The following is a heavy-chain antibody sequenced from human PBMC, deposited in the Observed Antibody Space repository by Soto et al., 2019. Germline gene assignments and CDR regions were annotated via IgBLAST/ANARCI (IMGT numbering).Heavy chain of an antibody. V-gene: IGHV4-34*12. D-gene: IGHD3-22*01. J-gene: IGHJ4*02. CDR2: IFHGGGT. Sequence: QVQLQQWGAGLLKPSETLSLTCAVSGESFSGYYWSWIRQPPGKGLEWIGQIFHGGGTNYSPSLKSRFTISVDTSKTQLSLELTSVTAADTAVYYCARPHYDSNTFYSFFDYWGQGTLVTVSS. CDR1: GESFSGYY. CDR3: ARPHYDSNTFYSFFDY.